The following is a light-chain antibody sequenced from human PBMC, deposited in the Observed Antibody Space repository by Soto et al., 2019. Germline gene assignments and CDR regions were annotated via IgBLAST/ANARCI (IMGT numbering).Light chain of an antibody. V-gene: IGLV1-47*02. CDR1: SSSIGSNY. CDR3: ATWDDSLSGYV. Sequence: QSVLTQPPSASGTPGQRVTISCSESSSSIGSNYIYWYQQLPGTAPKLLIYYNNQRPSGVPDRFSGSKSGTSASLAISGLRSEDEADYYCATWDDSLSGYVFGTGTKLTVL. J-gene: IGLJ1*01. CDR2: YNN.